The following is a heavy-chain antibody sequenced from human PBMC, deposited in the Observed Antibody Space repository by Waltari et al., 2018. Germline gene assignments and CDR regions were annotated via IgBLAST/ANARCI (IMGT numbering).Heavy chain of an antibody. V-gene: IGHV4-39*07. CDR2: IYYSGST. CDR3: ARTAYDHLTGYPTLDH. J-gene: IGHJ4*02. CDR1: GAYFESSSHY. D-gene: IGHD3-9*01. Sequence: QLQLQESGPGLVKPSETLSLPCSVSGAYFESSSHYWGWVRQPHGKGLEWIGSIYYSGSTYYNPSLKSRVNMSVDTANYQFSLKVTSVTAADTAIYYCARTAYDHLTGYPTLDHWGQGILVTVSS.